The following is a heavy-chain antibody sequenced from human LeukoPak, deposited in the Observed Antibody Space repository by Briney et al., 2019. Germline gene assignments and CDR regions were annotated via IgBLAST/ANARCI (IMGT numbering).Heavy chain of an antibody. CDR2: IYYSGST. CDR3: ARETSNEGAFDI. Sequence: ASETLSLTCTVSGGSISSYYWSWIRQPPGKGLEWIGYIYYSGSTNYNPSLKSRVTISVDTSKNQFSLKLSSVTAADTAVYYRARETSNEGAFDIWGQGTMVTVSS. J-gene: IGHJ3*02. V-gene: IGHV4-59*01. CDR1: GGSISSYY.